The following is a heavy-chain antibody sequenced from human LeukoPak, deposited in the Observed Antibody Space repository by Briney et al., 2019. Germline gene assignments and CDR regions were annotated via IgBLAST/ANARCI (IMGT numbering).Heavy chain of an antibody. Sequence: ASVKVSCRASGYTFTGYYMPWVRQAPGQGLEWMGWINPNSGGTNYAQKYQGRVTMTRDTSISTAYMELSRLRSGDTAVYYCARGDYYDSSGYYYPGAFDIWGQGTMVTVSS. CDR2: INPNSGGT. V-gene: IGHV1-2*02. D-gene: IGHD3-22*01. CDR1: GYTFTGYY. J-gene: IGHJ3*02. CDR3: ARGDYYDSSGYYYPGAFDI.